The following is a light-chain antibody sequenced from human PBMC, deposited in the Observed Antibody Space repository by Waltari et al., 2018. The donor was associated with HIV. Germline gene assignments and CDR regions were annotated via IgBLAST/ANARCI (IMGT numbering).Light chain of an antibody. CDR1: TRDVGGYNY. CDR3: SSFSSSSTPYV. CDR2: EVS. V-gene: IGLV2-14*01. Sequence: QSGLTQPASVSGSPGQPPTISCTGTTRDVGGYNYVPWYKHHPGKAPKLIIYEVSNRPSGVSNRFSGSKSGNTASLTISGLQPEDETDYYCSSFSSSSTPYVFGTGTKVTVL. J-gene: IGLJ1*01.